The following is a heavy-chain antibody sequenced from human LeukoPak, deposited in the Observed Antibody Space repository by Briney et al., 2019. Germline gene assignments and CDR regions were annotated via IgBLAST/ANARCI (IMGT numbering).Heavy chain of an antibody. CDR3: AAQDVNWFDP. CDR2: INYSGSA. V-gene: IGHV4-31*03. CDR1: VGSISSGGHY. D-gene: IGHD2-15*01. J-gene: IGHJ5*02. Sequence: PSQTLSLTCTVSVGSISSGGHYWSWIRQHPGKGLEWIGYINYSGSAYYNPSLKSRVTISIDTSQNQFSLKLSSVTAADTAVYYCAAQDVNWFDPWGLGTLVTVSS.